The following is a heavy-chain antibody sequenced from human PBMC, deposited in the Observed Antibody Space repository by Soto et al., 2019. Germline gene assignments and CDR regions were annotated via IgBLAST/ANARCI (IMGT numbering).Heavy chain of an antibody. D-gene: IGHD3-16*02. Sequence: GGSLRLSCAASGFTFSSYWMSWVRQAPGQGLEWVANIKQDGSEKYYVYSVKGRFTISRDNAKNSLYLQMNSLRAEDTAVYYCARDGGRYHGSNAYFDYWGQGTLVTVSS. CDR2: IKQDGSEK. V-gene: IGHV3-7*03. J-gene: IGHJ4*02. CDR3: ARDGGRYHGSNAYFDY. CDR1: GFTFSSYW.